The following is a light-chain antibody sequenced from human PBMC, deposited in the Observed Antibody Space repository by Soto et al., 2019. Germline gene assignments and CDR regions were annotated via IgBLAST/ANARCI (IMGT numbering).Light chain of an antibody. CDR3: RHYINSQWT. CDR1: QSVSSTY. J-gene: IGKJ1*01. Sequence: EIVLTQSPGTLSLSPGERATLSCRPSQSVSSTYLDWYQQKPGQAPRLLIYAASSRATDIPDRFSGGASATDFTLTISRLEAEDFAVYYCRHYINSQWTFGQGTKVEIK. V-gene: IGKV3-20*01. CDR2: AAS.